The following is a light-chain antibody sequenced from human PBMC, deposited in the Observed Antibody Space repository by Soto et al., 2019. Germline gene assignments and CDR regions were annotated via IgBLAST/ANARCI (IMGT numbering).Light chain of an antibody. Sequence: EIVLTQSPGTLSLSPVERATLSCMASQSVSSSYLAWYQQKPGQAPRLLIYGASSRATGIPDRFSGSGSGTEFTLTISSLQPDDFATYYCQQYNSYPWTFGQGTKVDIK. CDR3: QQYNSYPWT. CDR1: QSVSSSY. J-gene: IGKJ1*01. CDR2: GAS. V-gene: IGKV3-20*01.